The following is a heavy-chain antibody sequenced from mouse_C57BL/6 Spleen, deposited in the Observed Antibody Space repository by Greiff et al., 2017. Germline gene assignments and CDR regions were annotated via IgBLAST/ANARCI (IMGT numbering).Heavy chain of an antibody. CDR3: TRRDYDSSFAY. V-gene: IGHV5-9-1*02. D-gene: IGHD2-4*01. J-gene: IGHJ3*01. CDR1: GFTFSSYA. Sequence: EVKLMESGEGLVKPGGSLKLSCAASGFTFSSYAMSWVRQTPEKRLEWVAYISSGGDYIYYADTVKGRFTISRDNARNTLYLQMSSLKSEDTAMYYCTRRDYDSSFAYWGQGTLVTVSA. CDR2: ISSGGDYI.